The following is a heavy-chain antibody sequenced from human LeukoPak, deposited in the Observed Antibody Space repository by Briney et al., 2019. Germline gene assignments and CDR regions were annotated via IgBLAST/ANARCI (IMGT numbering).Heavy chain of an antibody. J-gene: IGHJ3*02. CDR2: IYHSGST. CDR3: ARGELIDI. CDR1: GYSISSGYY. D-gene: IGHD5-24*01. V-gene: IGHV4-38-2*02. Sequence: SETLSLTCTVSGYSISSGYYWGWIRQPPGKGLEWIGSIYHSGSTNYNPSLKSRVTISVDTSRNQFSLKLSSVTAADTAVYYCARGELIDIWGQGTMVTVSS.